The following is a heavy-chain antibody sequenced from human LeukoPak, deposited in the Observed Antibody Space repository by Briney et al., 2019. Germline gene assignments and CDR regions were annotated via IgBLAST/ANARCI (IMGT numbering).Heavy chain of an antibody. D-gene: IGHD6-6*01. CDR3: ARAPPFGPFEYSSSLGAFDI. V-gene: IGHV1-2*02. Sequence: GASVKVSCKASGYTFTGYYMHWVRQAPEQGLEWMGWINPNSGGTNYAQKFQGRVTMTRDTSISTAYMELSRLRSDDTAVYYCARAPPFGPFEYSSSLGAFDIWGQGTMVTVSS. CDR2: INPNSGGT. J-gene: IGHJ3*02. CDR1: GYTFTGYY.